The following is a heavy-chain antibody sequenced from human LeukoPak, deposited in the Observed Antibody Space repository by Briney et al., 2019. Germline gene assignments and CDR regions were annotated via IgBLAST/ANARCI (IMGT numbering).Heavy chain of an antibody. D-gene: IGHD6-13*01. Sequence: SETLSLTCTVSGGSISSHYWSWIRQPPGKGLEWIGYIYYSGSTNYNPSLKSRVTISVDTSKNQFSLKLSSVTAADTAVYYCARTRLAAAGTFPPTRYYYGMDVWGQGTTVTVSS. CDR2: IYYSGST. V-gene: IGHV4-59*08. CDR3: ARTRLAAAGTFPPTRYYYGMDV. J-gene: IGHJ6*02. CDR1: GGSISSHY.